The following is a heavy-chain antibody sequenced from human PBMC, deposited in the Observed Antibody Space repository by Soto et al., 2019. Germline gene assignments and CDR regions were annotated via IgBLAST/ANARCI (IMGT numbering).Heavy chain of an antibody. Sequence: QVQLVESGGGGVQPGRSLRLSCAASGFIFSNYVMYWVRQAPGKGLEWVAFMSYDGTTKYYADSVKGRFTISRDNSKNTLYLQMNSLRPEDTGVYYCARDVLWSRYFDYWGQGTLVTVSS. J-gene: IGHJ4*02. CDR1: GFIFSNYV. CDR2: MSYDGTTK. V-gene: IGHV3-30-3*01. D-gene: IGHD3-10*01. CDR3: ARDVLWSRYFDY.